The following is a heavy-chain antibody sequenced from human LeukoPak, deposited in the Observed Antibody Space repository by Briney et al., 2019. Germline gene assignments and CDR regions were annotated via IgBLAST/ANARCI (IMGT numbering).Heavy chain of an antibody. D-gene: IGHD6-13*01. CDR1: GGSISSYC. J-gene: IGHJ4*02. Sequence: PSETLSLTCTVSGGSISSYCWSWIRQPPGKGLEWIRYIYYSGSTNYNPSLKSRVTISVDTSKNQFSLKLSSVTAADTAVYYCAGWYSSSWYGFDYWGQGTLVTVSS. CDR3: AGWYSSSWYGFDY. CDR2: IYYSGST. V-gene: IGHV4-59*01.